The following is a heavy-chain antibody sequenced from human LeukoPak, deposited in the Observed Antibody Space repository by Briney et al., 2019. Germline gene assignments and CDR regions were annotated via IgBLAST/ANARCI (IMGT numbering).Heavy chain of an antibody. CDR3: AREFTPLIQFWPRSLDDRYGMDV. Sequence: GGSLRLSCSASGFTFSNYYMNWVRQAPGKGLEWVANIKGDGSEKYYVDSVKGRFTISRDNANNSLYLQMNSLRAEDTAVYYCAREFTPLIQFWPRSLDDRYGMDVWGQGTTVTVSS. J-gene: IGHJ6*02. V-gene: IGHV3-7*01. CDR1: GFTFSNYY. CDR2: IKGDGSEK. D-gene: IGHD5-18*01.